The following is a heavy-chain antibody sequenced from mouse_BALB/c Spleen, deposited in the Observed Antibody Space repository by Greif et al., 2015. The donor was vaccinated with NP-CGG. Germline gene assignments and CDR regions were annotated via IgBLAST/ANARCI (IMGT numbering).Heavy chain of an antibody. CDR3: ARRTQHFDY. V-gene: IGHV1-7*01. D-gene: IGHD6-1*01. CDR1: GYTFTSYW. Sequence: VQLQESEAELAKPGASVKMSCKASGYTFTSYWMHWVKQRPGQGLEWIGYINPSTGYTEYNQKFKDKATLTADKSSSTAYMQLSSLTSEDSAVYYCARRTQHFDYWGQGTTLTVSS. J-gene: IGHJ2*01. CDR2: INPSTGYT.